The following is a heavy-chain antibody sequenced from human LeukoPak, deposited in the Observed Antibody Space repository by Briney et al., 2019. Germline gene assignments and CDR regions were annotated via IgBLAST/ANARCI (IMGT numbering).Heavy chain of an antibody. CDR3: AKEVQRLVGVGPLWD. D-gene: IGHD1-26*01. Sequence: GGSMRLSCAASGFTFSNYGIHWVRQAPGKGLEWVAFIRYDGSNKYYADSVKGRFTISRDNSKNTLYLQMSSLRAEDTAVYYCAKEVQRLVGVGPLWDWGQGTLVTVSS. CDR1: GFTFSNYG. J-gene: IGHJ4*02. CDR2: IRYDGSNK. V-gene: IGHV3-30*02.